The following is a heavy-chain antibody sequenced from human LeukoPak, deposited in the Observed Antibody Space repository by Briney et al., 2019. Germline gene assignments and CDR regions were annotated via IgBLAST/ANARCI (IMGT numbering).Heavy chain of an antibody. V-gene: IGHV3-20*01. D-gene: IGHD2-2*01. CDR2: INWNGGST. Sequence: GGSLRLSCAASGFTFDDYGMSWVRQAPGKGLEWVSGINWNGGSTGYADSVKGRFTISRDNAKNSLYLQMNSLRAEDTALYHCARVREGQYQLPQVGYYYYYYMDVWGKGTTVTVSS. CDR3: ARVREGQYQLPQVGYYYYYYMDV. J-gene: IGHJ6*03. CDR1: GFTFDDYG.